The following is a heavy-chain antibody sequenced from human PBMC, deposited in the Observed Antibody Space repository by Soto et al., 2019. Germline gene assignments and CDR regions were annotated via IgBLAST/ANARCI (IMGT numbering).Heavy chain of an antibody. CDR3: ARHAAYDSVWGKSDGSDY. D-gene: IGHD3-16*01. Sequence: QLQLQESGPGLVKPSETLFLACTVSGGSISSNSYYWDWIRQPPGKGLEWIGSMDSSGATYHNPSLQSRVTISVATSKNQFSLHLSSVTAADTAVYYCARHAAYDSVWGKSDGSDYWGQGTLVTVSS. V-gene: IGHV4-39*01. CDR1: GGSISSNSYY. J-gene: IGHJ4*02. CDR2: MDSSGAT.